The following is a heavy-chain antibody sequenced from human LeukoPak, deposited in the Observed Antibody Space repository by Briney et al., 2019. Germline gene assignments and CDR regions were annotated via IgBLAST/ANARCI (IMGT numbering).Heavy chain of an antibody. CDR3: ARDGAGGDIVVVPAAISRPYAFDI. Sequence: GGSLILSCAASGFTFSSYEMNWVRQAPGKGLEWVSYISSSGSTIYYADSVKGRFTISRDNAKNSLYLQMNSLRAEDTAVYYCARDGAGGDIVVVPAAISRPYAFDIWGQGTMVTVSS. CDR1: GFTFSSYE. D-gene: IGHD2-2*02. V-gene: IGHV3-48*03. J-gene: IGHJ3*02. CDR2: ISSSGSTI.